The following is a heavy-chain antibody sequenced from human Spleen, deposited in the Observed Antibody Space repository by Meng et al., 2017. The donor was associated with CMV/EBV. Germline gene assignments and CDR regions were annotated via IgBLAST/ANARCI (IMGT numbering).Heavy chain of an antibody. CDR2: ISSGGSTI. Sequence: GESLKISCADSKLTLSDYYMSWIRQAPGKGLEWVSYISSGGSTIYYSDSVKGRFTISRENAKNSVYLQMHSLRAEDTAVYYCASNGGLAGRLLYYWGRGTLVTVSS. CDR3: ASNGGLAGRLLYY. V-gene: IGHV3-11*04. D-gene: IGHD2-15*01. J-gene: IGHJ4*02. CDR1: KLTLSDYY.